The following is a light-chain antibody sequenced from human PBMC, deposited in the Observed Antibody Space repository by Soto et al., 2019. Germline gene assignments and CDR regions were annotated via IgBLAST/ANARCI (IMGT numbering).Light chain of an antibody. CDR3: SSFSSTTATTVV. CDR2: EVS. CDR1: SSDVGGYKY. J-gene: IGLJ2*01. V-gene: IGLV2-14*01. Sequence: QSALTQPASVSGSPGQSITISCTGTSSDVGGYKYVSWYQQHPGKAPKLIIYEVSNRPSGVPNRFSASKSGNTASLTISELQAEDEADYFCSSFSSTTATTVVFGGGTKLTVL.